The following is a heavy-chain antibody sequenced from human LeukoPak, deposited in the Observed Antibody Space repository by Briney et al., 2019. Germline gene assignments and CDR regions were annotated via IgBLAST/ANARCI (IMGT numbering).Heavy chain of an antibody. J-gene: IGHJ5*02. CDR3: AREGYYYHTSNGDDH. D-gene: IGHD3-22*01. Sequence: ASVKVSCKASGYTFSSYFMHWVRQAPGQGLEWIGRISVHSSQTNYVQKFQDRVTMTTDTSTSTAYMELRSLGAGDTAVYYCAREGYYYHTSNGDDHWGQGTLVTVSS. CDR2: ISVHSSQT. CDR1: GYTFSSYF. V-gene: IGHV1-18*04.